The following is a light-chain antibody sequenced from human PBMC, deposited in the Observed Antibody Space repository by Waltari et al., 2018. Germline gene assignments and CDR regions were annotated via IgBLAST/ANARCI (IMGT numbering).Light chain of an antibody. Sequence: ETVLTQSPATLSLSPGERATLSCRASQSVSNYLAWYQQNPGQATKLIIYDASNRATGSPARFSGSRSVTAFTLTISSREPEDFAVYDCEQRSNWPSLTFCGGTKVEIK. J-gene: IGKJ4*01. V-gene: IGKV3-11*01. CDR2: DAS. CDR3: EQRSNWPSLT. CDR1: QSVSNY.